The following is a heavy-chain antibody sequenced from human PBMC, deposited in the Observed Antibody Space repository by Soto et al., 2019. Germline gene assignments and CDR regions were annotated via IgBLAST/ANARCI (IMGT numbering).Heavy chain of an antibody. CDR2: LYWDDGK. CDR1: GFSLSTSGVD. Sequence: QITLKESGPTLVKPTQTLMLTCTFSGFSLSTSGVDVGWIRQPPGKALEWLALLYWDDGKRSKPSLKSRLTITTGTSGSLGVLRMTNKDPLDTATYYCEDRRPYCSPPEYIFHYCCEGTLVIVSS. V-gene: IGHV2-5*02. CDR3: EDRRPYCSPPEYIFHY. D-gene: IGHD6-13*01. J-gene: IGHJ4*02.